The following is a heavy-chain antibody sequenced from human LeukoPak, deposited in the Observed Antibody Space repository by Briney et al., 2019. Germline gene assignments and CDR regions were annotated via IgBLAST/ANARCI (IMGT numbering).Heavy chain of an antibody. CDR3: AKTIDGYWPQFDV. CDR2: ISFEGSKI. V-gene: IGHV3-30*19. CDR1: GFPFSDHN. Sequence: GGSLRLSCAASGFPFSDHNIHWVRRAPGKGLEWVAFISFEGSKIDYADSVKGRLTISRDNTQNTVSLQMNSLRSDDTAMYYCAKTIDGYWPQFDVWGQGTLVTVSS. J-gene: IGHJ4*02. D-gene: IGHD5-24*01.